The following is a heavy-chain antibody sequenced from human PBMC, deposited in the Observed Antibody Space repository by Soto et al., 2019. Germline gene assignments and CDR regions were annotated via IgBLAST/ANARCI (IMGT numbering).Heavy chain of an antibody. Sequence: ASVKVSCKASGYTFTSYAMHWERQAPGQRLEWMGWINAGNGNTKYSQKFQGRVTITRDTSASTAYMELSSLRSEDTAVYYCARYSGYCSSTSCYDYFDYWGQGTLVTVSS. J-gene: IGHJ4*02. CDR2: INAGNGNT. V-gene: IGHV1-3*01. D-gene: IGHD2-2*01. CDR1: GYTFTSYA. CDR3: ARYSGYCSSTSCYDYFDY.